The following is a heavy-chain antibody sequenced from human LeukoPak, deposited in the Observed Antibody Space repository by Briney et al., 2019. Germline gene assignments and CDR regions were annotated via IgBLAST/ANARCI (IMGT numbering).Heavy chain of an antibody. CDR2: ISTSSSYI. CDR1: GFTFDDYG. V-gene: IGHV3-21*04. CDR3: AKNGDRGAYCSGGSCYPYYYYNMDV. J-gene: IGHJ6*03. Sequence: GGSLRLSCAASGFTFDDYGMSWVRQAPGKGLEWVSSISTSSSYIHYADSVKGRFTISRDNAKNSLYLQMNSLRAEDTAIYYCAKNGDRGAYCSGGSCYPYYYYNMDVWGKGTTVTISS. D-gene: IGHD2-15*01.